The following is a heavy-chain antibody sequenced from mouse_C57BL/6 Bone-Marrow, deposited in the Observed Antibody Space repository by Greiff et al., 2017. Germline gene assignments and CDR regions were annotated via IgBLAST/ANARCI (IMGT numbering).Heavy chain of an antibody. CDR1: GFTFSDYY. V-gene: IGHV5-16*01. J-gene: IGHJ1*03. D-gene: IGHD6-1*01. CDR3: ARDPLWYFDV. CDR2: INSDGSST. Sequence: EVKLVESEGGLVQPGSSMKLSCTASGFTFSDYYMAWVRQVPEKGLEWVANINSDGSSTYYLDSLQSRFIISRDNAKNILYLQMSSLKSEDTATYYCARDPLWYFDVWGTGTTVTVSS.